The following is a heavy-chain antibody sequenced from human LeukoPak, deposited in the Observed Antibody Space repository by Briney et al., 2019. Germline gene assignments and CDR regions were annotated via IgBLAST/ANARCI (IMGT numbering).Heavy chain of an antibody. J-gene: IGHJ4*02. D-gene: IGHD3-3*01. CDR3: ARDQVYDFWSGYYHPSFDY. CDR2: IYTSGST. CDR1: GGSISSYY. Sequence: SETLSLTCTVSGGSISSYYWSWIRQPAGKGLEWIGRIYTSGSTNYNPSLKSRVTMSVDTSKNQFSPKLSSVTAADMAVYYCARDQVYDFWSGYYHPSFDYWGQGTLVTVSS. V-gene: IGHV4-4*07.